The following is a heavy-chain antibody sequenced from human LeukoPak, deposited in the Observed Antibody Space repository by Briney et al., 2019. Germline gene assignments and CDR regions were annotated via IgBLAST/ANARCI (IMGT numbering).Heavy chain of an antibody. D-gene: IGHD6-19*01. V-gene: IGHV4-34*01. CDR3: ARAKAGGLRQWLTVRDAFDI. J-gene: IGHJ3*02. CDR1: GGSFGGYY. Sequence: SETLSLTCAVYGGSFGGYYWSWIRQPPGKGLEWIGEINHSGSTNYNPSLKSRVTISVDTSKNQFSLKLSSVTAADTAVYYCARAKAGGLRQWLTVRDAFDIWGQGTMVTVSS. CDR2: INHSGST.